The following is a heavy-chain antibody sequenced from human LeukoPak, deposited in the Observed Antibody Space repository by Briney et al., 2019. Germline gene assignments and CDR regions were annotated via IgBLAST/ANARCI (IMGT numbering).Heavy chain of an antibody. Sequence: GGSLRLSCAASGFTFSSYAMHWVRQAPGKGLEWVAVISYDGSNKYYADSVKGRFTISRDNSKNTLYLQMNSLRAEDTAVYYCARDFGHGYSSGWYKNTYYYYYMDVWGKGTTVTDAS. CDR1: GFTFSSYA. J-gene: IGHJ6*03. CDR2: ISYDGSNK. D-gene: IGHD6-19*01. CDR3: ARDFGHGYSSGWYKNTYYYYYMDV. V-gene: IGHV3-30*04.